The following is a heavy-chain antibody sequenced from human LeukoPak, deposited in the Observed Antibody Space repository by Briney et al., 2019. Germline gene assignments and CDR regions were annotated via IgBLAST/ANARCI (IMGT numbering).Heavy chain of an antibody. CDR1: GYTFTGYY. D-gene: IGHD2-15*01. V-gene: IGHV1-46*01. Sequence: ASVKVSCKASGYTFTGYYMHWVRQAPGQGLEWMGIINPRGGSTSYTQKFQGRVTMTRDTSTSTVYMELSSLRSEDTAVYYCAKRGYCRGGTCFSHDAFDIWGQGTMVTVSS. J-gene: IGHJ3*02. CDR3: AKRGYCRGGTCFSHDAFDI. CDR2: INPRGGST.